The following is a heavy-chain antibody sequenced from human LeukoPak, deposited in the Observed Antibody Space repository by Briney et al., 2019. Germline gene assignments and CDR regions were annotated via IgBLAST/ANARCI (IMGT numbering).Heavy chain of an antibody. D-gene: IGHD6-19*01. CDR2: TSTSGRT. Sequence: SETLSLTCTVSGGSISSYYWSWIRQPAGKGLEWIGRTSTSGRTNYNPSLESRVTMSLDTSKNQFSLKLSSVTAADTAVYYCARDSSGSFDYWGQGTLVTVSS. V-gene: IGHV4-4*07. CDR1: GGSISSYY. CDR3: ARDSSGSFDY. J-gene: IGHJ4*02.